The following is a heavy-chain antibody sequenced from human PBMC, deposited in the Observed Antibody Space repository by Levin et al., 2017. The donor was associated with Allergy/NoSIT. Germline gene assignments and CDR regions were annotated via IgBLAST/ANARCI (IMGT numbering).Heavy chain of an antibody. V-gene: IGHV3-23*01. J-gene: IGHJ4*02. Sequence: GGSLRLSCAASGFTFSTCAMSWVRQAPGKGLEWVSSVDGSGGRTYYADSVKGRFTISRDNPKNTLFLQMNSLRDEDAALYYCVRTGSENFHAWGSYRIDYWGQGTLVTVSS. CDR1: GFTFSTCA. CDR3: VRTGSENFHAWGSYRIDY. CDR2: VDGSGGRT. D-gene: IGHD3-16*02.